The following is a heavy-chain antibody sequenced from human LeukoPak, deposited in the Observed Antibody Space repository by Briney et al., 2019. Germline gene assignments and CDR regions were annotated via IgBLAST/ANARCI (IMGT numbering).Heavy chain of an antibody. CDR3: ARGVNHYYYYGMDV. Sequence: GFLDLSCAASGFPFSSYAMHWVRQAPGKGLEWVAVISYDGSDKYYADSVKGRFTISRDNSKNTLYLQMNSLRAEDAAVYYCARGVNHYYYYGMDVWGQGTTVTVSS. CDR1: GFPFSSYA. V-gene: IGHV3-30*04. CDR2: ISYDGSDK. J-gene: IGHJ6*02.